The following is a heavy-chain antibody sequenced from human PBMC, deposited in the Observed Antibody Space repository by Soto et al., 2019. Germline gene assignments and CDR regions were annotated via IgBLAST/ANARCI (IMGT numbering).Heavy chain of an antibody. Sequence: ASVKVSCKASGGTFSSYAISWVRQAPGQGLEWMGGIIPIFGIANYAQKFQGRVTITADKSTSTAYMELSSLRSEDTAVYYCARKYFNWNYFDYWGQGTLVTVSS. J-gene: IGHJ4*02. D-gene: IGHD1-1*01. V-gene: IGHV1-69*10. CDR3: ARKYFNWNYFDY. CDR2: IIPIFGIA. CDR1: GGTFSSYA.